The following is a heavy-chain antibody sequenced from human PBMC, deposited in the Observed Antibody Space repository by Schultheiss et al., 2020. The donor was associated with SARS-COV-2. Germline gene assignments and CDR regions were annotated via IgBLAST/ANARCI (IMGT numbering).Heavy chain of an antibody. CDR2: ISWDSGSI. CDR1: GFTFDDYA. CDR3: AKAGKDYYDSSGYLD. V-gene: IGHV3-9*01. D-gene: IGHD3-22*01. J-gene: IGHJ4*02. Sequence: GGSLRLSCAASGFTFDDYAMHWVRQAPGKGLEWVSGISWDSGSIGYADSVKGRFTISRDNAKNSLYLQMDSLRAEDTAFYYCAKAGKDYYDSSGYLDWGQGTLVTVSS.